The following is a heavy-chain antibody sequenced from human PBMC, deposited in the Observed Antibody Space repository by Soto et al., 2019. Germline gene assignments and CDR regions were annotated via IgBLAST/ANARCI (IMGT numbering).Heavy chain of an antibody. D-gene: IGHD1-1*01. J-gene: IGHJ5*02. CDR3: ARMATYGTLNWFDP. CDR1: GYAFGDYD. Sequence: QVQLVQSGAEVQRPGASVKVSCRASGYAFGDYDISWVRQAPGQGLEWMGWMNPNSANIGYGQKFQGRVSMTRDMFISTAYMELSRLRPEDTAIYYCARMATYGTLNWFDPWGQGALVTVSS. CDR2: MNPNSANI. V-gene: IGHV1-8*01.